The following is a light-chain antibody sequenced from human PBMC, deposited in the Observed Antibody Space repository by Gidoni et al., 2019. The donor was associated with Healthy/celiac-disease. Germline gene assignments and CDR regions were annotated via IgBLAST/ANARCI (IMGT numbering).Light chain of an antibody. V-gene: IGKV2-40*01. CDR2: TLS. CDR1: QSLLDSDDGNTY. J-gene: IGKJ1*01. Sequence: CRSSQSLLDSDDGNTYLDWYLQKPGQSPQLLSYTLSYRASGGPDRFSGSGSGTDFTLKISRVEAEDVGVYYCMQRIEFPWTFXQXTKVEIK. CDR3: MQRIEFPWT.